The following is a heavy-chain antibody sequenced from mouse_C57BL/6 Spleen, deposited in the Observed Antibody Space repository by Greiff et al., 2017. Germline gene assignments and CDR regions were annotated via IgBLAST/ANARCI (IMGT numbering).Heavy chain of an antibody. J-gene: IGHJ1*03. Sequence: QVQLQQSGAELVRPGTSVKVSCKASGYAFTNYLIEWVKQRPGQGLEWIGVINPGSGGTNYNEKFKGKATLTADKSSSTAYMQLSSLTSEDSVVYFCARGGTPTEGGYFDVWGTGTTVTVSS. V-gene: IGHV1-54*01. D-gene: IGHD1-1*01. CDR3: ARGGTPTEGGYFDV. CDR2: INPGSGGT. CDR1: GYAFTNYL.